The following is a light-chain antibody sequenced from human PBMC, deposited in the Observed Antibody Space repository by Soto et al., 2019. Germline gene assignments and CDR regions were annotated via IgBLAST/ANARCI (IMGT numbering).Light chain of an antibody. J-gene: IGKJ1*01. V-gene: IGKV3-20*01. CDR1: QGVDSSY. CDR2: GAS. CDR3: HQYDSSSWT. Sequence: EIVLTQSPGTLSLSPGERATVFCRASQGVDSSYLAWFQQKPGQAPRLLIYGASRRATGVPDRFSGSGSGTDFTLTITRLEPEDFAVYYCHQYDSSSWTFRQGTKVEI.